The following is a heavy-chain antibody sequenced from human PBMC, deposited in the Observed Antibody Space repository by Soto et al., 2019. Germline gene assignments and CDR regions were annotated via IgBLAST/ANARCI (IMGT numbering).Heavy chain of an antibody. CDR1: GDSVRNGGYY. CDR2: IYYTGST. CDR3: ARDGGRHSGGIDY. J-gene: IGHJ4*02. V-gene: IGHV4-31*03. Sequence: QVQLQESGPGLVKPSQTLSLTCTVSGDSVRNGGYYWNWIRQYPGKGLEWIGYIYYTGSTSYNPSLESRLTISADTSKNQFSLRLRSVTAADTAVYYCARDGGRHSGGIDYWGQGTLVTVSS. D-gene: IGHD1-26*01.